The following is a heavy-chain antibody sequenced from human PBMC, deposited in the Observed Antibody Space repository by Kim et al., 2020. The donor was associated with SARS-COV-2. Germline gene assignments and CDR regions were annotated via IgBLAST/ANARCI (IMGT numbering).Heavy chain of an antibody. V-gene: IGHV3-9*01. CDR3: AKVIVLRGYGDVSNAFDI. D-gene: IGHD4-17*01. Sequence: KCRFTISRDNSKNSLYLQMNSLRAEDTTLYYCAKVIVLRGYGDVSNAFDIWGQGTMVTVSS. J-gene: IGHJ3*02.